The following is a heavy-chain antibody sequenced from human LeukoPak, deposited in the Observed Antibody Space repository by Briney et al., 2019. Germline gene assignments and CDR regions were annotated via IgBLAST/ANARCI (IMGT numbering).Heavy chain of an antibody. Sequence: SETLSLTCAVYGGSFSGYYWSWIRQPPGKGLEWIGEINHGGSTNYNPSLKSRVTISVDTSKNQFSLKLSSVTAADTAVYYCARGYSHSSWFDPWGQGTLVTVSS. CDR3: ARGYSHSSWFDP. CDR1: GGSFSGYY. D-gene: IGHD6-13*01. V-gene: IGHV4-34*01. J-gene: IGHJ5*02. CDR2: INHGGST.